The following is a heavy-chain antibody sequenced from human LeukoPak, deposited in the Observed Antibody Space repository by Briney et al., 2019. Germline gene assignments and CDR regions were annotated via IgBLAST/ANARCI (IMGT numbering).Heavy chain of an antibody. CDR1: GFTFSSYD. CDR3: ARAKRKHFCLPPLDS. V-gene: IGHV3-13*01. D-gene: IGHD2/OR15-2a*01. Sequence: GGSLRLSCAASGFTFSSYDMHWVRQATGKGLEWVSAIGTAGDTYYPGSVKGRFTISRENAKNSLYLQMNSLRAEDTAVYYCARAKRKHFCLPPLDSGGRETRVTVPS. J-gene: IGHJ4*02. CDR2: IGTAGDT.